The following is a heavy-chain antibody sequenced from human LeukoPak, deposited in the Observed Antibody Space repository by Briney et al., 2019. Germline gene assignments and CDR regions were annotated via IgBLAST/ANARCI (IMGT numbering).Heavy chain of an antibody. V-gene: IGHV3-30*18. D-gene: IGHD1-26*01. J-gene: IGHJ4*02. Sequence: PGGSLRLSCAASGFTFSSYSMNWVRQAPGKGLEWVAVISYDGSNKYYADSVKGRFTISRDNSKNTLYLQMNSLRAEDTAVYYCAKDLYSGSYYSSPDYWGQGTLVTVSS. CDR3: AKDLYSGSYYSSPDY. CDR2: ISYDGSNK. CDR1: GFTFSSYS.